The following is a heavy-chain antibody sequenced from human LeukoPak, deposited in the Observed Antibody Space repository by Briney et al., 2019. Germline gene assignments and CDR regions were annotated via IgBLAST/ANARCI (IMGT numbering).Heavy chain of an antibody. D-gene: IGHD1-26*01. Sequence: ASVKVSCKASGYTFTSYGINWVRQAPGQGLEWMGSIITYNGITNYAQRVQGRVTMTTDTSTSTAYMELRSLRSDDAAMYFCARSIVGNTNWFDPWGQGTLVTVSS. CDR1: GYTFTSYG. CDR3: ARSIVGNTNWFDP. CDR2: IITYNGIT. J-gene: IGHJ5*02. V-gene: IGHV1-18*04.